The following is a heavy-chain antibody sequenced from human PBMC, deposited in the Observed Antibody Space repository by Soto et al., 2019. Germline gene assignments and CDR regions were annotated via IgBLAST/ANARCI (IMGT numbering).Heavy chain of an antibody. CDR3: ASPVPQHYCGSGSYYDY. Sequence: ASVKVSCKASGYTFTSYAMHWVRQAPGQRLEWMGWINAGNGNTKYSQKFQGRVSITRDTSASTAYMELSSLIAEDTAVYFWASPVPQHYCGSGSYYDYWGQGTLVTVSS. CDR2: INAGNGNT. J-gene: IGHJ4*02. CDR1: GYTFTSYA. D-gene: IGHD3-10*01. V-gene: IGHV1-3*01.